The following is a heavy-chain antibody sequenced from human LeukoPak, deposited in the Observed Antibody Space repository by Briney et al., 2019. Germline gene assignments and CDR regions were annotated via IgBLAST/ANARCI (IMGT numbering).Heavy chain of an antibody. CDR2: ISSSSSYI. Sequence: GGSLRLSCAASGFTFSSYSMNWVRQAPGKGLEWVSSISSSSSYIYYADSVKGRFTISRDNAKNSLYLQMNSPRAEDTAVYYYARDLLDWNYGWGQGTLVTVSS. D-gene: IGHD1-7*01. CDR3: ARDLLDWNYG. CDR1: GFTFSSYS. V-gene: IGHV3-21*01. J-gene: IGHJ4*02.